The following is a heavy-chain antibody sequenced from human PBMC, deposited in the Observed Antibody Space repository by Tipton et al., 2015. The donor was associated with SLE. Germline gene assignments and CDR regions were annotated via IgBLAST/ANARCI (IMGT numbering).Heavy chain of an antibody. CDR3: ARGDFWSGLDY. Sequence: TLSLTCAVSGDSINSGDYSWSWIRQPPGKGLEWIGYIFRSGNAYYNPPLKSRVTISLDMSKNQFSLRLSSVTAADTAVYFCARGDFWSGLDYWGQGALVTVSS. J-gene: IGHJ4*02. V-gene: IGHV4-30-2*05. CDR1: GDSINSGDYS. D-gene: IGHD3-3*01. CDR2: IFRSGNA.